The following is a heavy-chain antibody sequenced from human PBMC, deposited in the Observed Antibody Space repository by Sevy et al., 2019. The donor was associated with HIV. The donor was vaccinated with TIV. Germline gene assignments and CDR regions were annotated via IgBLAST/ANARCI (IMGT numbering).Heavy chain of an antibody. V-gene: IGHV4-4*07. D-gene: IGHD6-13*01. CDR2: IYTSGST. CDR3: ARDYSSICYIQGNAFDI. Sequence: SETLSLTCTVSGGSISSHYWSWIRQPAGKGLEWIGRIYTSGSTNYNPSLKSRVTMSVDTSKNQFSLKLSSVTAADTAVYYCARDYSSICYIQGNAFDIWGQGTMVTVSS. CDR1: GGSISSHY. J-gene: IGHJ3*02.